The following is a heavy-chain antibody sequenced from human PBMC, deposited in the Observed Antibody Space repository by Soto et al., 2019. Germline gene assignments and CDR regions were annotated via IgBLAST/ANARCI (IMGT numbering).Heavy chain of an antibody. V-gene: IGHV3-9*01. CDR3: AKDRSITMIVVAGGFDY. Sequence: GGSLRLSCAASGFTFDDYAMHWVRQAPGKGLEWVSGISWNSGSIGYADSVKGRFTISRDNAKNSLYLQMNSLRAEDTALYYCAKDRSITMIVVAGGFDYWGQGTLVTVS. CDR1: GFTFDDYA. J-gene: IGHJ4*02. D-gene: IGHD3-22*01. CDR2: ISWNSGSI.